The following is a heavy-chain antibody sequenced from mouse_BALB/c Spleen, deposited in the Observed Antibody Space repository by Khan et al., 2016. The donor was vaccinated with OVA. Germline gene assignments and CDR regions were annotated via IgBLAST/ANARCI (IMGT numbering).Heavy chain of an antibody. Sequence: QVQLKESGPGLVAPSQSLSITCTVSGFSLTSYGVGWVRQPPGKGLEWLGVIWGDGSTNYHSALISRLNINKDNSKSQVFLKLNSLQTDDTATYYCALYYYGRAWFAYWGQGTRVTVSA. CDR1: GFSLTSYG. CDR3: ALYYYGRAWFAY. CDR2: IWGDGST. J-gene: IGHJ3*01. D-gene: IGHD1-1*01. V-gene: IGHV2-3*01.